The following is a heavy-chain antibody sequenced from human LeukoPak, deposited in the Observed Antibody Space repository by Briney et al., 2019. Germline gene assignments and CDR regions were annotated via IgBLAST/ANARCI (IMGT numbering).Heavy chain of an antibody. J-gene: IGHJ4*02. V-gene: IGHV4-38-2*02. Sequence: SETLSLTCTVSGYFISSGYYWGWIRQPPGKGLEWIGSIFHSGSTYHNPSLKSRVTISVDTSKNLFSLKLTSVTAADTAVYYCARASRGYTYGCCYFDYWGQGTLVTVPS. D-gene: IGHD5-18*01. CDR2: IFHSGST. CDR3: ARASRGYTYGCCYFDY. CDR1: GYFISSGYY.